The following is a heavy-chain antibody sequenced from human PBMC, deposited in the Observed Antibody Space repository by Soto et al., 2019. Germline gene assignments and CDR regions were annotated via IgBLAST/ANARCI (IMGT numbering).Heavy chain of an antibody. CDR3: ARPVTTDHHDAFDI. V-gene: IGHV3-30-3*01. J-gene: IGHJ3*02. CDR2: ISYDGSNK. Sequence: QVQLVESGGGVVQPGRSLRLSCAASGFTFSSYAMHWVRQAPGKGLEWVAVISYDGSNKYYADSVKGRFTISRDNSKNTLYLQMNRLRAEDTAVYYCARPVTTDHHDAFDIWGQGTMVTVSS. D-gene: IGHD4-17*01. CDR1: GFTFSSYA.